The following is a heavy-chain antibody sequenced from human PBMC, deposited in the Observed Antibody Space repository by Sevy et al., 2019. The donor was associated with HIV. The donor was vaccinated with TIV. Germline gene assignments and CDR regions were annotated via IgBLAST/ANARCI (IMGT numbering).Heavy chain of an antibody. V-gene: IGHV3-21*01. J-gene: IGHJ4*02. D-gene: IGHD2-2*01. CDR1: GFTFSTYT. Sequence: GGSLRLSCAASGFTFSTYTMNWVRQAPGKGLEWVSSISSGSSYIYYADSVKGRFTISRDNAKNSLYLQMKSLRAEDTAIYYCARDGDCTSTSCLLYFDYWGQGTPVTVSS. CDR3: ARDGDCTSTSCLLYFDY. CDR2: ISSGSSYI.